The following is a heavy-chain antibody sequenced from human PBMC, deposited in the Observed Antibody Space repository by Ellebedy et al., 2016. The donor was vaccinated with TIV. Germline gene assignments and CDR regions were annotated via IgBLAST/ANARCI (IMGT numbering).Heavy chain of an antibody. Sequence: SETLSLTXSVSGYSMRRGDYWGWIRHPPGKGLEWLGNVYHSGSSYYNPSLRSRVTLSLDTSKNHLSLRLTSVTAADTAVYYCARTDLRYGMDVWGQGTTVTVS. J-gene: IGHJ6*02. CDR1: GYSMRRGDY. CDR2: VYHSGSS. CDR3: ARTDLRYGMDV. V-gene: IGHV4-38-2*02. D-gene: IGHD3/OR15-3a*01.